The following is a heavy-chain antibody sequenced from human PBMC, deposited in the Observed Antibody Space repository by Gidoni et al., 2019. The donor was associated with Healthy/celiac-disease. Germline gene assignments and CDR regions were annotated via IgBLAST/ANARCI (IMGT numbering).Heavy chain of an antibody. J-gene: IGHJ4*02. V-gene: IGHV3-30*18. CDR1: GFTFSSYG. Sequence: QVQLVESGGGVVQPGRSLRLSCAASGFTFSSYGMHWVRQAPGKGREWVAVISYDGSNKYYADSVKGRFTIARDNSKNTLYLQMNSLRAEDTAVYYCAKGGTWGWLQDLDYWGQGTLVTVSS. D-gene: IGHD5-12*01. CDR3: AKGGTWGWLQDLDY. CDR2: ISYDGSNK.